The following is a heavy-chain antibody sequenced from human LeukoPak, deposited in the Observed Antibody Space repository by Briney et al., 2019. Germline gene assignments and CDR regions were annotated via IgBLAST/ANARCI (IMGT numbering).Heavy chain of an antibody. D-gene: IGHD7-27*01. CDR3: AKPLTGDDAFDI. J-gene: IGHJ3*02. Sequence: GGSLGLSCAASGFTFSSYAMSWVRQAPGKGLEWVSAISGSGGSTYYADSVKGRFTISRDNSKNTLYLQMNSLRAEDTAVYYCAKPLTGDDAFDIWGQGTMVTVSS. CDR1: GFTFSSYA. V-gene: IGHV3-23*01. CDR2: ISGSGGST.